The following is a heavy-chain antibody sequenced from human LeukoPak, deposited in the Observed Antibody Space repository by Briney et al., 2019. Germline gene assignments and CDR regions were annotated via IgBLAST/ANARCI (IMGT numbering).Heavy chain of an antibody. CDR1: GFTFSSYW. J-gene: IGHJ6*02. CDR3: ARAHGGETYYYYGMDV. D-gene: IGHD4-23*01. CDR2: INSDGSST. V-gene: IGHV3-74*01. Sequence: GGSLRLSCAASGFTFSSYWMHWVRQAPGKGLVWVSRINSDGSSTSYADSVKGRFTISRDNAKDTLYLQMNSLRAEDTAVYYCARAHGGETYYYYGMDVWGQGTTVTVSS.